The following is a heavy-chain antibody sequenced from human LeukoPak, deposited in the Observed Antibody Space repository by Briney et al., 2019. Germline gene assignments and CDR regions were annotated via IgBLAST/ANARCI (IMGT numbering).Heavy chain of an antibody. J-gene: IGHJ5*02. Sequence: ASVKVSCKASGGTFSSYAIRWVRQAPGQGLEWMGGIIPIFGTANYAQKFQGRVTITADKSTSTAYMELSSLRSEDTAVYYCASSYYDSSGVAWGQGTLVTVSS. D-gene: IGHD3-22*01. V-gene: IGHV1-69*06. CDR1: GGTFSSYA. CDR3: ASSYYDSSGVA. CDR2: IIPIFGTA.